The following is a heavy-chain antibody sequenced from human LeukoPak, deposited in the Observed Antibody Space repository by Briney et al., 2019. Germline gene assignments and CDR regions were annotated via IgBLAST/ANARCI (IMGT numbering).Heavy chain of an antibody. V-gene: IGHV3-15*01. CDR1: GFTLRSYV. CDR2: IKTKGEGGTV. Sequence: GGSLRLSCVASGFTLRSYVMNWVRQTPGKGLEWVGRIKTKGEGGTVDYAAPVKGRFTISRDDSKNTLYLQMNSLKTEDTAIYYCMSDLDNWGQGTLVTVSS. J-gene: IGHJ4*02. CDR3: MSDLDN.